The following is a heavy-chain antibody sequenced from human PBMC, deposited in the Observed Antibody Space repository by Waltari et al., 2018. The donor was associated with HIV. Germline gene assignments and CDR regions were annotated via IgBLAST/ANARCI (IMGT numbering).Heavy chain of an antibody. J-gene: IGHJ4*02. V-gene: IGHV3-64*01. Sequence: EVQLVESGGGLVQLGGSLRLSWAASGLPLSSYPMHWVRQAPGKRLEYVSSISSYGANTYYANSLKGRFTISRDNSKNTLYLQMGYLRAEDMAVYFCARRQGPYDYWGRGTLVTVSS. CDR3: ARRQGPYDY. CDR1: GLPLSSYP. CDR2: ISSYGANT.